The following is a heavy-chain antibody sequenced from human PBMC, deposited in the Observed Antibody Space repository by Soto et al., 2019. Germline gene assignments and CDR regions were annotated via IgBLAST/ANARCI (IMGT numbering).Heavy chain of an antibody. D-gene: IGHD3-9*01. V-gene: IGHV3-23*01. CDR3: ATSFRYFDN. CDR1: GFTPTTTP. J-gene: IGHJ4*02. CDR2: ISGTASRT. Sequence: SGGSLRLSCAVSGFTPTTTPLSWVRQPPGKGLEWVTTISGTASRTYYVDSVKGRFFISRDNAKNTVTLQMNNLTLDDTAVYYCATSFRYFDNWGQGTRVTVSS.